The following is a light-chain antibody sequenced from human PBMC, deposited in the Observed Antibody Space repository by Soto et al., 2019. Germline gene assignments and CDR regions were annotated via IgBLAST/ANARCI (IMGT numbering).Light chain of an antibody. CDR2: DAS. J-gene: IGKJ3*01. CDR1: QSVSSY. CDR3: QQRSNWPRFT. V-gene: IGKV3-11*01. Sequence: EIVLPQSPATLSLSPGERATLSCRASQSVSSYLAWYQQKPGQAHRLLIYDASNRATGIPARFSGSGSGTDFTLTISSLEPEDFAVYYCQQRSNWPRFTFGPGTKVDIK.